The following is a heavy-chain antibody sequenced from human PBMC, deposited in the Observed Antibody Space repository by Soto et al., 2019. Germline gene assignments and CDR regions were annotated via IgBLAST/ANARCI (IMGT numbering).Heavy chain of an antibody. CDR1: GGTFTSYA. J-gene: IGHJ6*02. D-gene: IGHD3-3*01. V-gene: IGHV1-69*06. CDR2: IVPVFGTA. CDR3: ARGPLWSRSQRHRGGMDV. Sequence: QVQLLQSGAEVKKPGSSVKVSCKASGGTFTSYAISWVRQAPGQGLEWMGGIVPVFGTATYAQRFQDRVTITEDSSAMTAYLEMSDVTSADTAVYYCARGPLWSRSQRHRGGMDVWGQGTAVIVSS.